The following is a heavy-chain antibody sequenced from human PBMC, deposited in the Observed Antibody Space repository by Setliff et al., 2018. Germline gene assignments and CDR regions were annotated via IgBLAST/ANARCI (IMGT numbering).Heavy chain of an antibody. V-gene: IGHV4-59*02. CDR1: GVSVASHY. CDR2: VHDNGET. CDR3: ARDYQGGWFAP. Sequence: PSETLSLTCTVSGVSVASHYWSWIRQAPGTGLEWIAYVHDNGETNQNPSLKSRVTISVDTSKNQFSLKMTSVTAADTAVYYCARDYQGGWFAPWGQGIMVTVSS. J-gene: IGHJ5*02. D-gene: IGHD3-16*01.